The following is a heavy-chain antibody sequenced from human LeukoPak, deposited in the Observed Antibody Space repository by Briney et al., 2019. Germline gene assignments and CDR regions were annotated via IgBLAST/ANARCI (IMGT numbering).Heavy chain of an antibody. V-gene: IGHV3-9*01. Sequence: PGGSLRLSCAASGFTFDDYAMRWVRQAPGKGLEWVSGISWNSGSIGYADSVKGRFTISRDNPKNTLYLQMNYLRDEDTAIYYCANRKLSFPFDDWGQGTLVTVSS. CDR1: GFTFDDYA. D-gene: IGHD2-21*01. J-gene: IGHJ4*02. CDR3: ANRKLSFPFDD. CDR2: ISWNSGSI.